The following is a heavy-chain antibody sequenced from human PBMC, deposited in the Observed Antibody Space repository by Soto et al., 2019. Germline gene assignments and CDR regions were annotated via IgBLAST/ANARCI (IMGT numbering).Heavy chain of an antibody. CDR2: IYYSGST. CDR3: ARAYTSSSYFDY. CDR1: GGSISSGGDY. J-gene: IGHJ4*02. Sequence: SETLSLTCTVSGGSISSGGDYWSWIRQHPGRGLEWIGYIYYSGSTYYNPSLKSRVTMSVDTSKNQFSLKLSSVTAADTAVYYCARAYTSSSYFDYWGQGTLVTVS. D-gene: IGHD6-13*01. V-gene: IGHV4-31*03.